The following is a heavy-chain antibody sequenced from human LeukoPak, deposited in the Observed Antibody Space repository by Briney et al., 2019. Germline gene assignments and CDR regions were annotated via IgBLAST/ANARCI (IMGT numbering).Heavy chain of an antibody. CDR1: GYPFTNYD. J-gene: IGHJ4*02. D-gene: IGHD7-27*01. CDR2: MNPKSGNT. CDR3: ARVWGSIDY. V-gene: IGHV1-8*01. Sequence: ASVKVSCKASGYPFTNYDINWVRQATGQGLEWMGWMNPKSGNTGSAQRFQGRVTLTRDTSISTAYMELSSLRSEDTAVYYCARVWGSIDYWGQGTLVTVSS.